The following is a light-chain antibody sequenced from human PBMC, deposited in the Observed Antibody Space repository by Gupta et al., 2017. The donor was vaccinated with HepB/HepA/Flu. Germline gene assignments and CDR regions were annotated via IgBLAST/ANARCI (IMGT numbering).Light chain of an antibody. CDR1: QSLLYSNGYNY. CDR3: MQALHALWT. V-gene: IGKV2-28*01. Sequence: VMTQSPLSLSVTPGEPASISCKSSQSLLYSNGYNYLDWYLQKPGQSPQLLIYLGSNRASGVPDRFSGSGSGTDFTLKISRVEADDVGVYYCMQALHALWTFGQGTKLEIK. J-gene: IGKJ1*01. CDR2: LGS.